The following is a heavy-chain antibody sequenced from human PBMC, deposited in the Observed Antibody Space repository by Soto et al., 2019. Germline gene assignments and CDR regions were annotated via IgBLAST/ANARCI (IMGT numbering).Heavy chain of an antibody. CDR2: ISSSGSTI. J-gene: IGHJ5*02. CDR3: ARDGKSLELPGNWFDP. D-gene: IGHD1-7*01. CDR1: GFTFSSYE. V-gene: IGHV3-48*03. Sequence: QPGGSLRLSCAASGFTFSSYEMNWVRQAPGKGLEWVSYISSSGSTIYYADSVKGRFTISRDNAKNSLYLQMNSLRAEDTAVYYCARDGKSLELPGNWFDPWGQGTLVTVS.